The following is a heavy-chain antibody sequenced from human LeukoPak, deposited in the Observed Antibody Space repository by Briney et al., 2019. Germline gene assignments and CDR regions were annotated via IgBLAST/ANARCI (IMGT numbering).Heavy chain of an antibody. V-gene: IGHV1-69*06. D-gene: IGHD3-10*01. J-gene: IGHJ4*02. CDR1: GGTFSSYA. CDR3: AREGRVRGVIKGPPYFDY. CDR2: IIPIFGTA. Sequence: GASVKVSCKASGGTFSSYAISWVRQAPGQGLEWVGGIIPIFGTANYAQKFQGRVTITADKSTSTAYMELSSLRSEDTAVYYCAREGRVRGVIKGPPYFDYWGQGTLVTVSS.